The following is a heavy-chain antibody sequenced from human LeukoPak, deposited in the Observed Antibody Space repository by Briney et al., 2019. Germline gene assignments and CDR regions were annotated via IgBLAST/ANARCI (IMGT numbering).Heavy chain of an antibody. CDR2: IIPIFGTA. J-gene: IGHJ4*02. CDR3: ARSERDATVTTDY. V-gene: IGHV1-69*01. D-gene: IGHD4-17*01. Sequence: SVKVSCKASGGTFSSYAISWVRQAPGQGLEWMGGIIPIFGTANYAQKFQGRVTITADESTSTAYMELSSLRSEYTAVYYCARSERDATVTTDYWGQGTLVTVSS. CDR1: GGTFSSYA.